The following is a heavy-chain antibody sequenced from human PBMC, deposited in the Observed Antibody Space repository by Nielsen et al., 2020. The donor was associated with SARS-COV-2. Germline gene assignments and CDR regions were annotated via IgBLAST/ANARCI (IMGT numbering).Heavy chain of an antibody. CDR1: GFTFSSHD. J-gene: IGHJ5*02. V-gene: IGHV3-13*04. CDR3: ARSIHGNWFGP. Sequence: GGSLRLSCAAPGFTFSSHDMHWVRQVTGKGLEWVSGIDTAGDTFYPGSVKGRFTISRENAKNSLYLQMNSLRAGDTAVYYCARSIHGNWFGPWGQGTLVLVSS. CDR2: IDTAGDT.